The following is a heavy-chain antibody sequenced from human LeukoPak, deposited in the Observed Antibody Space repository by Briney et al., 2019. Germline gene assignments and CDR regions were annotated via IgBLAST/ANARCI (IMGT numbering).Heavy chain of an antibody. Sequence: PSETLSLTCTVSGGSISSYYWSWLRQPPGKGLEWIGYIYYSGSTNYNPSLKSRVTISVDTSKNQFSLKLSSVTAADTAVYYCARDDVMITFGGVIVWGQGTLVSISS. CDR2: IYYSGST. D-gene: IGHD3-16*02. V-gene: IGHV4-59*01. CDR1: GGSISSYY. J-gene: IGHJ4*02. CDR3: ARDDVMITFGGVIV.